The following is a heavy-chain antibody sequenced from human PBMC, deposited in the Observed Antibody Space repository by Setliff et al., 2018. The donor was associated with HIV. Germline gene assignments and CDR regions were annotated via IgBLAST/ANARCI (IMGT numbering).Heavy chain of an antibody. CDR1: GYTFTSYY. V-gene: IGHV1-46*01. Sequence: VSCKASGYTFTSYYMHWVRQAPGQGLEWMGIINPTGGSTSYAQNFQGRVTMTRDTSTSTVYMELSSLRSEDTAVYYCARGGPSPALTLKLTDAFDIWGQGTMVTVSS. D-gene: IGHD2-15*01. CDR2: INPTGGST. CDR3: ARGGPSPALTLKLTDAFDI. J-gene: IGHJ3*02.